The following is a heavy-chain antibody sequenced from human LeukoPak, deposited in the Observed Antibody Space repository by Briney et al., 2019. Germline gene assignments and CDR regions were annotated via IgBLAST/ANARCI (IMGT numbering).Heavy chain of an antibody. D-gene: IGHD3-22*01. CDR2: IYYSGST. Sequence: SETLSLTCTVSGGSLRSSSYYWGWTRQPPGKGLEWIGSIYYSGSTYYNPSLKSRVTISVDTSKNHFSLKLSSVTAADTAVYYCARRHYYDSRGAFDIWGQGTMVTVSS. J-gene: IGHJ3*02. CDR3: ARRHYYDSRGAFDI. CDR1: GGSLRSSSYY. V-gene: IGHV4-39*02.